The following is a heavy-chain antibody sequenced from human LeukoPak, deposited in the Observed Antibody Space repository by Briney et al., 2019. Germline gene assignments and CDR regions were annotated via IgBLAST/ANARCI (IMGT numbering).Heavy chain of an antibody. V-gene: IGHV4-30-2*01. J-gene: IGHJ3*02. CDR1: GGSISSGGYY. Sequence: PSQTLSLTCTVSGGSISSGGYYWSRIRQHPGKGLEWIGYIYHSGSTYYNPSLKSRVTISVDRSKNQFSLKLSSVTAADTAVYYCARGRAGGFDIWGQGTMVTVSS. CDR2: IYHSGST. CDR3: ARGRAGGFDI.